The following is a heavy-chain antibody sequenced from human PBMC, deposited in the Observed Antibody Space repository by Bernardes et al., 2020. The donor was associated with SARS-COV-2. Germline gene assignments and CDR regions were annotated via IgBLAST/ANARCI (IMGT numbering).Heavy chain of an antibody. V-gene: IGHV4-31*03. CDR2: IYYSGTT. CDR1: GDSISSGGHY. D-gene: IGHD1-20*01. J-gene: IGHJ6*02. CDR3: SRASRGGIMDV. Sequence: SETLSLTRTVSGDSISSGGHYWSWIRQHPGKGLEWIGYIYYSGTTYYNPSLKSRVTISVDTSKNQFSLKVSSVTAADTAVYYCSRASRGGIMDVWGRGTTVTVSS.